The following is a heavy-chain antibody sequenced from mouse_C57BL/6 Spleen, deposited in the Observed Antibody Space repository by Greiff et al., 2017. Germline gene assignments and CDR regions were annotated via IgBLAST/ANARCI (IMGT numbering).Heavy chain of an antibody. Sequence: EVQLHQSGPELVKPGASVKMSCKASGYTFTDSNMHWVKPSHGKSLEWIGYINPNNGGTSYNQKFKGTATLTVNKSSSTAYMELRSLTSEDSAVYYCARSYGNYYAMDYWGQGTSVTVSS. V-gene: IGHV1-22*01. CDR3: ARSYGNYYAMDY. CDR2: INPNNGGT. D-gene: IGHD1-1*01. CDR1: GYTFTDSN. J-gene: IGHJ4*01.